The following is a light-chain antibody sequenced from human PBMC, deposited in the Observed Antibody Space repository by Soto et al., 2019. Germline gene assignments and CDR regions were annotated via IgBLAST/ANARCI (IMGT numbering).Light chain of an antibody. V-gene: IGKV3-20*01. CDR1: QSVSSSY. CDR3: QQYGSSPRIT. J-gene: IGKJ5*01. Sequence: DIVLTQSPGTLSLSPGERATLSCRASQSVSSSYLAWYQQKPGQAPRLLIYGASSRATGIPDRFSGSGSGTDFTLTISRLEPEDFAVYYCQQYGSSPRITCGQGTRLEIK. CDR2: GAS.